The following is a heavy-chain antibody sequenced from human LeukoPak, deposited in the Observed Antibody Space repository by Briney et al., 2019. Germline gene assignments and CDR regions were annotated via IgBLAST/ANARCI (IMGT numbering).Heavy chain of an antibody. J-gene: IGHJ4*02. CDR1: GFTVSSNY. V-gene: IGHV3-53*01. D-gene: IGHD5/OR15-5a*01. Sequence: PGGSLRLSCAASGFTVSSNYMSWVRQAPGKGLEWVSVIYSGGSTYYADSVKGRFTISRDNSKNTLYRQMTSLRAEDTAVYYCASMSLDYFDYWGQGTLVTVSS. CDR2: IYSGGST. CDR3: ASMSLDYFDY.